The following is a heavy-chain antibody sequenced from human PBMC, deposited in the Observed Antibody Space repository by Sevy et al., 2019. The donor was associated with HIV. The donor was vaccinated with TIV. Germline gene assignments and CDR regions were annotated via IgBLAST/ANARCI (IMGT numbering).Heavy chain of an antibody. CDR2: IKQDGSDK. D-gene: IGHD2-8*01. V-gene: IGHV3-7*03. J-gene: IGHJ5*02. Sequence: GGSLRLSCAASGFTFSSYWMSWVRQAPGKWLEWVASIKQDGSDKYYVDSVKGRFTISRDNAKNSLYLQMNSLRVEDTAVYYCASPGTKGFDPWGQGTLVTVSS. CDR3: ASPGTKGFDP. CDR1: GFTFSSYW.